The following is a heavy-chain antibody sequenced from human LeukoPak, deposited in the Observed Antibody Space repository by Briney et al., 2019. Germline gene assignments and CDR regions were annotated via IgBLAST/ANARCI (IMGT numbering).Heavy chain of an antibody. J-gene: IGHJ3*02. CDR2: ISSSSSFI. V-gene: IGHV3-21*01. CDR1: GFTFSSYS. CDR3: ASYGDYNDAFNI. D-gene: IGHD4-17*01. Sequence: PGGSLRLSCAASGFTFSSYSMNWVRQAPGKGLEWVSSISSSSSFIYYADSVKGRFTISRDNTKNSLYLQMNSLRAEDTAVYYCASYGDYNDAFNIWGQGTMVTVSS.